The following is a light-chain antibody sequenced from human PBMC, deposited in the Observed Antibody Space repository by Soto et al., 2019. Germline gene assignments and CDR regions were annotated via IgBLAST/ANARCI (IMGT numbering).Light chain of an antibody. CDR1: SSDVGGYNY. CDR2: DVT. J-gene: IGLJ1*01. V-gene: IGLV2-14*01. CDR3: CSYTTSNTRQIV. Sequence: QSVLTQPASVSGSPGQSITISCTGTSSDVGGYNYVSWYQQQPGKAPKFMIYDVTNRPSGVSNRFSGSKSGNTASLTISGLQAEERGDYYCCSYTTSNTRQIVFGTGTKLTVL.